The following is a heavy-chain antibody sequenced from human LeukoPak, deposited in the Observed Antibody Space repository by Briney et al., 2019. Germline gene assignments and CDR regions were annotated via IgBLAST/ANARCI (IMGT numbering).Heavy chain of an antibody. V-gene: IGHV3-48*04. J-gene: IGHJ4*02. CDR2: ISSSNSII. CDR3: ARVIDGYNPLDY. CDR1: GFTFSSYS. D-gene: IGHD5-24*01. Sequence: PGGSLRLSCAASGFTFSSYSMNWVRQAPGKGLEWVSYISSSNSIIYYADSLKGRFTISRDNAKNSLYLQMNSLRAEDTGVYYCARVIDGYNPLDYWGQGTLVSVSS.